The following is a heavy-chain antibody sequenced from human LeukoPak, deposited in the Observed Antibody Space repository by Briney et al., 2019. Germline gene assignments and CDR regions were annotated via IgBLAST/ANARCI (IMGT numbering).Heavy chain of an antibody. J-gene: IGHJ4*02. Sequence: PGRSLRLSCAASGFTFSSYAMHWVRQAPGKGLEWVSVIYSGGSTYYADSVKGRFTISRDNSKNTLYLQMNSLGVEDTAVYYCVKESSSGYYRTADYWGQGTLVPVSS. CDR1: GFTFSSYA. V-gene: IGHV3-NL1*01. CDR2: IYSGGST. D-gene: IGHD3-22*01. CDR3: VKESSSGYYRTADY.